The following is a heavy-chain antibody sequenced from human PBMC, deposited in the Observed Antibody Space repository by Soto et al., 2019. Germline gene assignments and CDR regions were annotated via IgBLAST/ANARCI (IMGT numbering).Heavy chain of an antibody. CDR1: GYTFINYH. CDR2: INTYNGMT. D-gene: IGHD5-12*01. J-gene: IGHJ4*02. CDR3: AKSPRGEMATD. Sequence: QVQLVQSGGEVKKPGASVTVSCKASGYTFINYHITWVRQAPGQGLEWMAWINTYNGMTDYAQKFQGRVTMTRDTSTSXAYMELRNLGSDDTAVYFCAKSPRGEMATDWGQGTLVTVSS. V-gene: IGHV1-18*01.